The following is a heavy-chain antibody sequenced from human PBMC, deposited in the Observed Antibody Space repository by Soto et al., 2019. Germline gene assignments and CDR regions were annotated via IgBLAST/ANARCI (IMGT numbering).Heavy chain of an antibody. CDR3: ARAVGIVATIRVYDAFDI. J-gene: IGHJ3*02. V-gene: IGHV1-46*03. CDR1: GYTFTSYY. Sequence: GASVKVSCNASGYTFTSYYMRWVRQAPGQGLEWMGIINPSGGSTSYAQKFQGRVTMTRDTSTSTVYMELSSLRSEDTAVYYCARAVGIVATIRVYDAFDIWGQGTMVTVSS. D-gene: IGHD5-12*01. CDR2: INPSGGST.